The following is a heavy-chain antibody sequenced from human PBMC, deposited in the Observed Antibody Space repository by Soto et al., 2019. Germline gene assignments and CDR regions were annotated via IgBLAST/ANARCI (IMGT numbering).Heavy chain of an antibody. V-gene: IGHV1-2*02. CDR2: INPNSGGT. CDR3: ARDVQGTMVRGVMSFYCGMDV. CDR1: GYTFTGYY. J-gene: IGHJ6*02. D-gene: IGHD3-10*01. Sequence: ASVKVSCKASGYTFTGYYMHWVRQAPGQGLEWMGWINPNSGGTNYAQKFQGRVTMTRDTSISTAYMELSRLRSDDTAVYYCARDVQGTMVRGVMSFYCGMDVWGQGTTVTVSS.